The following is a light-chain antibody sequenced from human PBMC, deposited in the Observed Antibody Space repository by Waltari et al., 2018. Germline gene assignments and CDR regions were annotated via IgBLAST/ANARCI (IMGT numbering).Light chain of an antibody. Sequence: QSVLTQPPSASGTPGQTVTISCSGSNPQIATNYVCWYQQVPETAPNLLLYRNDQRPSGVPDRFSGSKSCTSASLALSGLRSEDEADYYCAAWDDSLSGWVFGGGTKLTVL. CDR2: RND. V-gene: IGLV1-47*01. J-gene: IGLJ3*02. CDR1: NPQIATNY. CDR3: AAWDDSLSGWV.